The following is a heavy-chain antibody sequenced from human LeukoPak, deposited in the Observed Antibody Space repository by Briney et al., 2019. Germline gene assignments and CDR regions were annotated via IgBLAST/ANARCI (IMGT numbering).Heavy chain of an antibody. D-gene: IGHD3-3*01. CDR2: ISAYNGNT. CDR1: GYTFTSYG. J-gene: IGHJ4*02. CDR3: ARDRGTIFGVVTGTYDY. V-gene: IGHV1-18*01. Sequence: ASVKVSCKASGYTFTSYGISWVRQAPGQGLEWMGWISAYNGNTNYAQKLQGRVTMTTDTSTSTAYMELRSLRSDDTAVYYCARDRGTIFGVVTGTYDYWGQGTLVTVSS.